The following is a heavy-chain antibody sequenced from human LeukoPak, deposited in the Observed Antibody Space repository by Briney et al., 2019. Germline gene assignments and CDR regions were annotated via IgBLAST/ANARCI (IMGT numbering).Heavy chain of an antibody. Sequence: SETLSLTCGVSGYSIINGYHWGWIRQPPGKGLEWIGSIHHSGSIYHNPSLKSRVTISVDTSKNQFSLKLTSVTASDTAVYYCARINWNPDYWGQGTLVTVSS. CDR1: GYSIINGYH. V-gene: IGHV4-38-2*01. CDR3: ARINWNPDY. D-gene: IGHD1-1*01. J-gene: IGHJ4*02. CDR2: IHHSGSI.